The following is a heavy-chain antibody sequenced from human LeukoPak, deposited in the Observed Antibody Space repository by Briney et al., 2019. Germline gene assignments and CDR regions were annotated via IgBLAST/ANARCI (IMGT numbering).Heavy chain of an antibody. CDR1: GYTFIDYY. CDR2: ISPRSGGT. Sequence: ASVKVSCKASGYTFIDYYIHWVRQAPGQGLEFLGWISPRSGGTNYPQTFQGRVTLTRDTSISTAYMELTRLISDDTAVYYCVTLGATSFDYWGQGTLVTVSS. J-gene: IGHJ4*02. CDR3: VTLGATSFDY. D-gene: IGHD1-26*01. V-gene: IGHV1-2*02.